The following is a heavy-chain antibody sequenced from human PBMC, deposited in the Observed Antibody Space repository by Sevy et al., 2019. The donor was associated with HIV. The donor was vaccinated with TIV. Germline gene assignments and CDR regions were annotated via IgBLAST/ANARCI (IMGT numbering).Heavy chain of an antibody. V-gene: IGHV3-48*02. Sequence: GGSLRLSCAASGLNFSKYSFNWVRQAPEKGLEWISHISRSGTTTYYAESVKGRFTVSRDNAKNSLYLQMSSLRDEDTAVYYCARDYDFWSGYTALSYCSLSCYYGMDVWGQGTTVTVSS. J-gene: IGHJ6*02. D-gene: IGHD3-3*01. CDR1: GLNFSKYS. CDR3: ARDYDFWSGYTALSYCSLSCYYGMDV. CDR2: ISRSGTTT.